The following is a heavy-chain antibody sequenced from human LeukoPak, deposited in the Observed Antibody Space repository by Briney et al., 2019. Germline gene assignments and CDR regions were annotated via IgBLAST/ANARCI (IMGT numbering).Heavy chain of an antibody. V-gene: IGHV4-39*07. CDR3: ARSCSTTICYGFDY. CDR2: IYYSGST. Sequence: SETLSLTCTVSGGSISSGSYYWGWIRQPPGKGLEWIGSIYYSGSTYYNPSLKSRVTISVDKSKSQFSLKLSSVTAADTAVYYCARSCSTTICYGFDYWGQGTLVTVSS. CDR1: GGSISSGSYY. J-gene: IGHJ4*02. D-gene: IGHD2-2*01.